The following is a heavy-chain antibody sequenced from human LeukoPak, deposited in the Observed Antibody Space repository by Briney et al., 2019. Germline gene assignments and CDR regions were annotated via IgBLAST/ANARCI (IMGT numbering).Heavy chain of an antibody. D-gene: IGHD3-9*01. CDR3: ANDYDILTGYPTFDY. V-gene: IGHV3-23*01. Sequence: GGSLRLSCAASGFTFSSYAMSWVRQAPGKGLEWVSAISGSGGSTYYADSVRGRFTISRDNSKNTLYLQMNSLRAEDTAVYYCANDYDILTGYPTFDYWGQGTLVTVSS. J-gene: IGHJ4*02. CDR1: GFTFSSYA. CDR2: ISGSGGST.